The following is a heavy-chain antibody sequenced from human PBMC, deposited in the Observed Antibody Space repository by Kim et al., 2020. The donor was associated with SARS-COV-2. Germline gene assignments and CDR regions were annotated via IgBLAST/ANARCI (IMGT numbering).Heavy chain of an antibody. Sequence: IYAQKFQGRVTMTEDTSTDTAYMELSSLRSEDTAVYYCATLGFSAGSFDYWGQGTLVTVSS. D-gene: IGHD3-16*01. J-gene: IGHJ4*02. CDR3: ATLGFSAGSFDY. V-gene: IGHV1-24*01.